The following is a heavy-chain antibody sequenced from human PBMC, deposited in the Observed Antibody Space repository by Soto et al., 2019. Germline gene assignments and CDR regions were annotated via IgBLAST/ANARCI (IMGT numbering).Heavy chain of an antibody. V-gene: IGHV3-33*01. D-gene: IGHD4-17*01. J-gene: IGHJ1*01. CDR2: IWYDGSNK. CDR1: GFTFSSYG. Sequence: GGSLRLSCAASGFTFSSYGMHWVRQAPGKGLEWVAVIWYDGSNKYYADSVKGRFTISRDNSKNTLYLQMNSLRAEDTAVYYCARVEYGDYAEYFQHWGQGTLVTVS. CDR3: ARVEYGDYAEYFQH.